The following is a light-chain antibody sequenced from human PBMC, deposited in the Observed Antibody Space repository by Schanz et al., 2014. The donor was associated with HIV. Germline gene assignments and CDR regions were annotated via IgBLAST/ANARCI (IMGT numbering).Light chain of an antibody. CDR3: VTWDDSLKVWV. CDR2: GNS. J-gene: IGLJ3*02. Sequence: QSVLTQPPSVSGAPGQTVTISCTGSSSNIGAGFDLHWYQHLPGTAPKLLIYGNSNRPSGVPDRFSGSKSGTSASLAISGLQSEDEADYYCVTWDDSLKVWVFGGGTKLTVL. V-gene: IGLV1-40*01. CDR1: SSNIGAGFD.